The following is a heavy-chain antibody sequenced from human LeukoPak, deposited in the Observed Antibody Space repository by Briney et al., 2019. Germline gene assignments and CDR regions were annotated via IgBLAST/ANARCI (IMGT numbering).Heavy chain of an antibody. Sequence: PGGSLRLSCAASGFTFNSYAMQWVRQAPGEGLEYVSGISSDGDATYYANSVKERFIISRDNSRNMLYLQMGSLRAEDMAVYYCAKGLGQYSYGDAFDIWGQGTMVTVSS. J-gene: IGHJ3*02. CDR2: ISSDGDAT. V-gene: IGHV3-64*01. CDR1: GFTFNSYA. D-gene: IGHD5-18*01. CDR3: AKGLGQYSYGDAFDI.